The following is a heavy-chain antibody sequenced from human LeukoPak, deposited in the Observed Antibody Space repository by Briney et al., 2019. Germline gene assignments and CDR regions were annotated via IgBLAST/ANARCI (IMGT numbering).Heavy chain of an antibody. Sequence: GSLRLSCAASGFTFSSYAMSWVRQAPGKGLEWVSAISGSGGSTYYADSVKGRFTISRDNSKNTLYLQMNSQRAEDTAVYYCAKEETYYYDSSYWGQGTLVTVSS. J-gene: IGHJ4*02. V-gene: IGHV3-23*01. D-gene: IGHD3-22*01. CDR3: AKEETYYYDSSY. CDR1: GFTFSSYA. CDR2: ISGSGGST.